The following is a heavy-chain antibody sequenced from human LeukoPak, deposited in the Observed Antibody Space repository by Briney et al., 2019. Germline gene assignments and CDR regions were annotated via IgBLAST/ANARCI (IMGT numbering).Heavy chain of an antibody. CDR3: TTLGAFDY. D-gene: IGHD4/OR15-4a*01. J-gene: IGHJ4*02. CDR2: IKRKTDSGTT. V-gene: IGHV3-15*01. CDR1: GFTFSNAW. Sequence: GGSLRLSCAASGFTFSNAWMSWGRQAPGKGLEWVGRIKRKTDSGTTDYAAPVKGRFSISRDDSKNTLYLQMNSLKTEDTAVYYCTTLGAFDYWGLGTLVTVSS.